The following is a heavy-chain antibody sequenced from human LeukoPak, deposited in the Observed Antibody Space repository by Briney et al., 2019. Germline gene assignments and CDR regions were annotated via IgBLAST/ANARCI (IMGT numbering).Heavy chain of an antibody. D-gene: IGHD4-17*01. V-gene: IGHV1-18*04. J-gene: IGHJ4*02. Sequence: GASVKVSCKASGYTFTGYYMHWVRQAPGQGLEWMGWISAYNGNTNYAQKLQGRVTMTTDTSTSTAYMELRSLRSDDTAVYYCARYTTVTTEGDYWGQGTLVTVSS. CDR3: ARYTTVTTEGDY. CDR2: ISAYNGNT. CDR1: GYTFTGYY.